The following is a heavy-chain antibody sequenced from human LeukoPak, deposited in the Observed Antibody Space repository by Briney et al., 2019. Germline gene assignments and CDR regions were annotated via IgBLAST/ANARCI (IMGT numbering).Heavy chain of an antibody. CDR3: AREAVIRGIITTNFDY. CDR2: INPNSGDT. J-gene: IGHJ4*02. D-gene: IGHD3-10*01. CDR1: GYTFTGHY. Sequence: GASVKVSCKASGYTFTGHYMHWVRQAPGQGLEWMGWINPNSGDTNYAQKFQGRVTMTKATSISTAYMELSRLSFDDAAVYYCAREAVIRGIITTNFDYWGQGTLVTVSS. V-gene: IGHV1-2*02.